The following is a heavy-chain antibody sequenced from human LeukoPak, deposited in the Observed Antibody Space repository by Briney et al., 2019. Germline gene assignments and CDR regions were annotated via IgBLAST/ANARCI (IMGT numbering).Heavy chain of an antibody. V-gene: IGHV1-2*02. CDR2: INTITGGT. CDR1: GHTFTNYG. Sequence: ASVKVSCKASGHTFTNYGITWVRQAPGQGLEWLGWINTITGGTNYGQKFQGRVTMTRDTSITTAYMELSSLKSDDTAVYYCARGREVAGTVGYWGQGTLVTVS. D-gene: IGHD6-19*01. J-gene: IGHJ4*02. CDR3: ARGREVAGTVGY.